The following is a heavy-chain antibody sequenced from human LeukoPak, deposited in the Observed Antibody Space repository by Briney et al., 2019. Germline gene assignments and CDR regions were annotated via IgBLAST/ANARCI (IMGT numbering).Heavy chain of an antibody. CDR2: IYHSGST. Sequence: SETLSLTCAVSGYSISSGYYWGWIRQPPGKGLEWIGSIYHSGSTYYNPSLKSRVTISVDTPKNQFSLKLSSVTAADTAVYYCARLGEDSSGWYDYWGQGTLVTVSS. V-gene: IGHV4-38-2*01. CDR1: GYSISSGYY. D-gene: IGHD6-19*01. J-gene: IGHJ4*02. CDR3: ARLGEDSSGWYDY.